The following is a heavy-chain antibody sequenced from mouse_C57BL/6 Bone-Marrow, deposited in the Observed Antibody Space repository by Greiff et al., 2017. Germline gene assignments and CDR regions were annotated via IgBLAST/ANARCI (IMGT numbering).Heavy chain of an antibody. D-gene: IGHD2-3*01. CDR3: ATPYGYYVAWFAY. CDR1: GYTFTSYW. Sequence: QVQLQQPGAELVKPGASVKLSCKASGYTFTSYWMHWVKQRPGQGLEWIGMIHPNSGSTNYNEKFKSKATLTVDKSSSTAYMQLSSLTSEDSAVYYCATPYGYYVAWFAYWGQGTLVTVSA. CDR2: IHPNSGST. J-gene: IGHJ3*01. V-gene: IGHV1-64*01.